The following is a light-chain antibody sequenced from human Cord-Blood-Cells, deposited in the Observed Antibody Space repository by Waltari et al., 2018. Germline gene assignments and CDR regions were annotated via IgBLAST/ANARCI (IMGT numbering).Light chain of an antibody. V-gene: IGLV1-47*01. CDR1: SSNTGSNY. CDR3: AAWDDSLSGRV. Sequence: QSVLTQPPSASGTPGQRVTISCSGSSSNTGSNYVYWYQQLPGMAPKLLIYRNNQRPSGVPDRFSGSKSGTSASLAISGLRSEDEADYYCAAWDDSLSGRVFGGGTKLTVL. CDR2: RNN. J-gene: IGLJ3*02.